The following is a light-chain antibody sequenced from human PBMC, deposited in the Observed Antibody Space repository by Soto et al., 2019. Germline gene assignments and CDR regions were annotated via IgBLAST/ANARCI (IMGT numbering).Light chain of an antibody. CDR2: DNN. J-gene: IGLJ1*01. V-gene: IGLV1-51*01. CDR3: GTWDTSLSGYV. Sequence: QSVLAQPPSVSAAPGQKVTISCSGSSSNIENNYVSWYQQLPGTAPKLLIYDNNERPSGIPDRFSGSKSGTSATLGFTGLQTGDEADYYCGTWDTSLSGYVLGNGTKVT. CDR1: SSNIENNY.